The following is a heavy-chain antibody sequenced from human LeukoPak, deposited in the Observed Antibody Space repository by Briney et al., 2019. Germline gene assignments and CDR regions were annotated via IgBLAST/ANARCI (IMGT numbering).Heavy chain of an antibody. V-gene: IGHV3-74*01. Sequence: PGGSLRLSCAASGFTFSTYWMNWVRQAPGKGLVWVSPINSDGSSTSYADSVKGRFTISRDNAKNTLYLQMNSLRVEDTAVYYCVRGPYYLDSGCYYSVDYWGQGTLVTVSS. CDR2: INSDGSST. J-gene: IGHJ4*02. CDR1: GFTFSTYW. CDR3: VRGPYYLDSGCYYSVDY. D-gene: IGHD3-10*01.